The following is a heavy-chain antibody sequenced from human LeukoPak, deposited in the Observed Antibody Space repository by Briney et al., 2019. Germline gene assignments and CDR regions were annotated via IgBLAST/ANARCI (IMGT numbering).Heavy chain of an antibody. D-gene: IGHD3-16*01. V-gene: IGHV3-21*01. CDR3: ARDNDSRDPPHFDY. J-gene: IGHJ4*02. CDR1: GFTFSSYS. CDR2: ISSSSIYR. Sequence: PGGSLRLSCAASGFTFSSYSVNWVRQAPGKGLEWVSSISSSSIYRYYADSVKGRFTISRDNAKNSLYLQMNSLRDEDTAVYYCARDNDSRDPPHFDYWGQGTLVTVSS.